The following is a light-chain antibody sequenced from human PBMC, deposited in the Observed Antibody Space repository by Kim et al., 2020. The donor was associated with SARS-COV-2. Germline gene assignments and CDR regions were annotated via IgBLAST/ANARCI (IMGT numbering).Light chain of an antibody. J-gene: IGLJ3*02. Sequence: SYELTQPPSVSVAPRKTARITCGGNNIGSKSVHWYQQKPGQAPVLVIYYDSDRPSGIPERFSGSNSGNTATLTISRVEAGDEADYYCQVWDSSSDQWVFG. V-gene: IGLV3-21*04. CDR1: NIGSKS. CDR3: QVWDSSSDQWV. CDR2: YDS.